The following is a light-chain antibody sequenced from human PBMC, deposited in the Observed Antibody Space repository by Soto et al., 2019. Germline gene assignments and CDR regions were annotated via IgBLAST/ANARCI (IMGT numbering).Light chain of an antibody. CDR3: QQSYSTWT. CDR1: QSVDIF. V-gene: IGKV1-39*01. Sequence: DIQMTQSPSSLSASAGDRVTITCRASQSVDIFLNWYQQKPGKAPKLLIYGASSLQSGVLSRFSGSGSGTDFTLTISSLQPADFGTYYCQQSYSTWTFGQGTKVEIK. CDR2: GAS. J-gene: IGKJ1*01.